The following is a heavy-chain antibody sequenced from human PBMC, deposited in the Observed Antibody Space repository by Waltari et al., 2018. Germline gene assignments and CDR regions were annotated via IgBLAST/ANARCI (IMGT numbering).Heavy chain of an antibody. Sequence: QVQLQESGPGLVKPSETLSLTCTVSGGSISSYYWSWIRQPAGKGLEWIGRIYTSGSTNYNPSPKRWVPMSVTTSKNQFALKLSSVTAADTAVYYCARARGFLDWFDPWGQGTLVTVSS. CDR3: ARARGFLDWFDP. V-gene: IGHV4-4*07. J-gene: IGHJ5*02. CDR2: IYTSGST. D-gene: IGHD3-3*01. CDR1: GGSISSYY.